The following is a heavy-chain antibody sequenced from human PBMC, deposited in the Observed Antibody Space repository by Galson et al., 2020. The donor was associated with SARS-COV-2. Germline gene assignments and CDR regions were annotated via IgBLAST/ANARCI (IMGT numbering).Heavy chain of an antibody. CDR2: IYNTETT. J-gene: IGHJ6*02. D-gene: IGHD6-13*01. CDR3: ARAAGRDGPNFRGYYYYGLDV. V-gene: IGHV4-61*08. Sequence: ASETLSLTCTVSGDSVSTEEYYWSWIRQPPGRGLEWIGNIYNTETTKYNPSLRSRLTISEDASKNQVSLKLTSVTAADTAVYFCARAAGRDGPNFRGYYYYGLDVWGQGTTVTVSS. CDR1: GDSVSTEEYY.